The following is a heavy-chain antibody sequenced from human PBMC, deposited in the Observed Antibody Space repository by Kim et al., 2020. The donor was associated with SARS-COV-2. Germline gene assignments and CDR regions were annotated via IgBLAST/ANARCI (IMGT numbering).Heavy chain of an antibody. V-gene: IGHV1-18*01. CDR1: GYTFTSYG. J-gene: IGHJ3*02. CDR3: ARDWQEEGGYSYEPI. Sequence: ASVKVSCKASGYTFTSYGISWVRHAPGQGLKWRGWISAYNGNTNYAQKLQGRVTMTTDTSPSTAYMELRSLRSDDTAVYYCARDWQEEGGYSYEPIWGQGTRVTVSS. D-gene: IGHD5-18*01. CDR2: ISAYNGNT.